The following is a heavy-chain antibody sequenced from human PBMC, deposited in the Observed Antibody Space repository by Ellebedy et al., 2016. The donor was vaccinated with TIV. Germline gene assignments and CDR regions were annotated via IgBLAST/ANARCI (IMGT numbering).Heavy chain of an antibody. Sequence: MPSETLSLTCTVSGVFIGSHHWSWIRQPAGKGLEWIGRFHLSGSTNYNPSLQSRVIMSVDTSKSQFSLKLSSVTTADTAVYYCVREDGDNYYSYSCMDVWGQGTMVTVSS. J-gene: IGHJ6*02. V-gene: IGHV4-4*07. D-gene: IGHD3-22*01. CDR1: GVFIGSHH. CDR3: VREDGDNYYSYSCMDV. CDR2: FHLSGST.